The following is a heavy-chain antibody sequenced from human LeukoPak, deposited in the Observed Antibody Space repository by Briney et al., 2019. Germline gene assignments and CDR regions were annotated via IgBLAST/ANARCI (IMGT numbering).Heavy chain of an antibody. V-gene: IGHV1-8*01. Sequence: GSSVKVSCKASGYTFTSYDINWVRQATGQGLEWMGWMNHNSGNTGYAQKFQGRVTMTRNTPISTAYMELSSLRSEDTAVYYCARGGFYGGDIWFDPWGQGTLVTVSS. J-gene: IGHJ5*02. CDR3: ARGGFYGGDIWFDP. CDR1: GYTFTSYD. D-gene: IGHD4-23*01. CDR2: MNHNSGNT.